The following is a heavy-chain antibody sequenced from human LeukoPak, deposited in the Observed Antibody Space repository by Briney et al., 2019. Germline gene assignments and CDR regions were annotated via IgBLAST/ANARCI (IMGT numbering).Heavy chain of an antibody. Sequence: SETLSLTCVLYGGSSSGYYWSWIRQPPGKGLEWIGEINHSRSTNYNPSLKSRVTISVDTSKSQFSLKLPSVTAADTAVYYCGRTWGYYFDYWGQGTLVTVSS. V-gene: IGHV4-34*01. CDR1: GGSSSGYY. CDR2: INHSRST. CDR3: GRTWGYYFDY. D-gene: IGHD3-16*01. J-gene: IGHJ4*02.